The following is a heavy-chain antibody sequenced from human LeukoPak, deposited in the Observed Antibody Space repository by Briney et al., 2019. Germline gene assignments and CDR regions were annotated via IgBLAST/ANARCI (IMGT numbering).Heavy chain of an antibody. Sequence: SETLSLTCSVSGGSISTYYWIWIRQPPAKGLEWMGFFSYSGSTKYNPSLKSRVTMSVDTSKNQFSLKLNSVTAADTAVYYCARTYSGTSYYFDYWGQGTLVTVSS. V-gene: IGHV4-59*01. D-gene: IGHD1-26*01. CDR2: FSYSGST. J-gene: IGHJ4*02. CDR1: GGSISTYY. CDR3: ARTYSGTSYYFDY.